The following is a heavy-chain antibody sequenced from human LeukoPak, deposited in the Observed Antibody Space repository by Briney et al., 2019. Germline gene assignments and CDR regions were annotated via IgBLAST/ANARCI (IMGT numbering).Heavy chain of an antibody. CDR2: IIPIFGTA. J-gene: IGHJ6*03. CDR1: GGTFSSYA. D-gene: IGHD2/OR15-2a*01. CDR3: ARDLWQGADYYYMDV. V-gene: IGHV1-69*05. Sequence: GSSVKVSCKASGGTFSSYAISWVRQAPGQGLEWMGGIIPIFGTANYAQKFQGRVTNTTDESTSTAYMELSSLRSDDTAVYYCARDLWQGADYYYMDVWGKGTTVTVSS.